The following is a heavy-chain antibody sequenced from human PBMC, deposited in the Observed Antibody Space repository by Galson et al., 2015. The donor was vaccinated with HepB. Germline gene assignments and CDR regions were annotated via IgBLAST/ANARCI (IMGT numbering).Heavy chain of an antibody. Sequence: SLRLSCAASGFTFSSYGMHWVRQAPGKGLEWVAVIWYDGSNKYYADSVKGRFTISRDNSKNTLYLQMNSLRAEDTAVYYCARGPRQQDRYYYYYYYMDVWGKGTTVTVSS. V-gene: IGHV3-33*01. CDR2: IWYDGSNK. CDR3: ARGPRQQDRYYYYYYYMDV. CDR1: GFTFSSYG. D-gene: IGHD6-13*01. J-gene: IGHJ6*03.